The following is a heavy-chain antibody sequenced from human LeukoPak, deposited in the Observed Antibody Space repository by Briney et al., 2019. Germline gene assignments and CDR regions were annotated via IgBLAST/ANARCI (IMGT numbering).Heavy chain of an antibody. V-gene: IGHV4-4*07. D-gene: IGHD3-22*01. Sequence: SETLSLTCTVSGGSISSYSWSWIRQPAGKGLEWIGRIYTSGSTNYNPSLKSRVTISVDTSKHQFSLKLSSVTAADTAVYYCARGRDYYDSSGYYPPYYFDYWGQGTLVTVSS. CDR1: GGSISSYS. CDR3: ARGRDYYDSSGYYPPYYFDY. CDR2: IYTSGST. J-gene: IGHJ4*02.